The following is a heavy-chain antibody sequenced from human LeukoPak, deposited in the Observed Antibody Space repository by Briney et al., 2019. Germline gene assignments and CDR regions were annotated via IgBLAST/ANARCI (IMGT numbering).Heavy chain of an antibody. V-gene: IGHV4-34*01. D-gene: IGHD3-10*01. CDR2: IIEKGHA. Sequence: SETLSLTCALYGGSFCFYFSSCTWIRQTPEKGLEWIGEIIEKGHANYNPSLKSRVTIDRDTSKNQFSLKLTSMTAADTAMYYCARGYYPPRWYFDLWGRGTLVTVSS. CDR3: ARGYYPPRWYFDL. J-gene: IGHJ2*01. CDR1: GGSFCFYF.